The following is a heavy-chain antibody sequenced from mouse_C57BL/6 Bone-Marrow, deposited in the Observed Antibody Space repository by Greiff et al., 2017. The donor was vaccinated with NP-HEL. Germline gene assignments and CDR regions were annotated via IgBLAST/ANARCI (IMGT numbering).Heavy chain of an antibody. V-gene: IGHV1-19*01. Sequence: EVQLQESGPVLVKPGASVKMSCKASGYTFTDYYMNWVKQSHGKSLEWIGVINPYNGGTSYNQKFKGKATLTVDKSSSTAYMELNSLTSEDSAVYYCARSGDGYYILYYFDYWGQGTTLTVSS. CDR1: GYTFTDYY. CDR3: ARSGDGYYILYYFDY. CDR2: INPYNGGT. D-gene: IGHD2-3*01. J-gene: IGHJ2*01.